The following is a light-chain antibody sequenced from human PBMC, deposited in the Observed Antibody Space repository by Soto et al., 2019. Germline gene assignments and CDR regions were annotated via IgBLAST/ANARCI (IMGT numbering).Light chain of an antibody. CDR3: QQSYSTPT. Sequence: EIQITQSPSSLSASVGDRVTITCRASQSISSYLNWYQQKPGKAPKLLIYAASSLQSGVPSRFSDSGSGTDFTLTISSLQPEDFATYYCQQSYSTPTFGQGTKVEIK. CDR1: QSISSY. V-gene: IGKV1-39*01. CDR2: AAS. J-gene: IGKJ1*01.